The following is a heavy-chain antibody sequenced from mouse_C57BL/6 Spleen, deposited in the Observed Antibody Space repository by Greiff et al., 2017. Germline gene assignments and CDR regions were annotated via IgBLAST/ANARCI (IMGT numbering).Heavy chain of an antibody. V-gene: IGHV5-4*03. CDR2: ISDGGSYT. J-gene: IGHJ3*01. CDR3: ASPYYSNSWFAY. D-gene: IGHD2-5*01. Sequence: EVKLMESGGGLVKPGGSLKLSCAASGFTFSSYAMSWVRQTPEKRLEWVATISDGGSYTYYPDNVKGRFTISRDNAKNNLYLQMSHLKSEDTAMYYCASPYYSNSWFAYWGQGTLDTVSA. CDR1: GFTFSSYA.